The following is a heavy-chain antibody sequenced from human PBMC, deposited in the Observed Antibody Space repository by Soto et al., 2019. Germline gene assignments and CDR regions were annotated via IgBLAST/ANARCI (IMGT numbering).Heavy chain of an antibody. CDR3: ASSRITMVPYGMDV. CDR2: INAGNGNT. V-gene: IGHV1-3*01. Sequence: EASVKVSCKASGYTLTSYAMHWVRQEPGQRLEWMGWINAGNGNTKYSQKFQGRVTITRDTSASTAYMELSSLRSEDTAVYYCASSRITMVPYGMDVWGQGTTVTVSS. J-gene: IGHJ6*02. CDR1: GYTLTSYA. D-gene: IGHD3-10*01.